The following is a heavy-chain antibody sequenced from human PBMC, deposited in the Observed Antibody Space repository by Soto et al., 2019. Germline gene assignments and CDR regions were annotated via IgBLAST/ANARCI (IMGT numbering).Heavy chain of an antibody. V-gene: IGHV4-39*01. D-gene: IGHD3-22*01. CDR1: GGSISSSSYY. CDR2: IYYSGST. CDR3: ARGPNYYDSSGYYPRPDAFDI. J-gene: IGHJ3*02. Sequence: KPSETLSLTCTVSGGSISSSSYYWGWIRQPPGKGLEWIGSIYYSGSTYYNPSLKSRVTISVDTSKNQFSLKLSSVTAADTAVYYCARGPNYYDSSGYYPRPDAFDIWGQGTMVTFSS.